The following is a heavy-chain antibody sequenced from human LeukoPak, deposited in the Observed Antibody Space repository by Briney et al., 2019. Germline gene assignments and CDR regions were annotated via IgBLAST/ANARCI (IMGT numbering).Heavy chain of an antibody. Sequence: PSETLSLTCTVSGGSISSYYWSWIRQPPGKGLEWIGYIYYSGSTNYNPSLKSRVTISVDTSKNQFSLKLSSATAADTAVYYCARSTLIAGSFWAWFDPWGQGALVTVSS. V-gene: IGHV4-59*01. CDR2: IYYSGST. J-gene: IGHJ5*02. CDR1: GGSISSYY. CDR3: ARSTLIAGSFWAWFDP. D-gene: IGHD1-26*01.